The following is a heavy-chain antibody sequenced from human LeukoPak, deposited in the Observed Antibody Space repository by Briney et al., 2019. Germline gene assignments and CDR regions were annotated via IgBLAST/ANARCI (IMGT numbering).Heavy chain of an antibody. D-gene: IGHD3-10*01. J-gene: IGHJ4*02. Sequence: GGSLRLSCAASGFTFSRYGMHWVRQAPGKGLEWVSIIYSGGSTYYADSVKSRFTISRDNSKNTLYLQMNSLRAEDTAVYYCAKKENYYGSGSFDYWGQGTLVTVSS. CDR2: IYSGGST. V-gene: IGHV3-NL1*01. CDR3: AKKENYYGSGSFDY. CDR1: GFTFSRYG.